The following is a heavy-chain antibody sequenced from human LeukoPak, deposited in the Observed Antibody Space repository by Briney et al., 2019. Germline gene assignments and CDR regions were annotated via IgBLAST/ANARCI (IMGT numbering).Heavy chain of an antibody. CDR3: ARDGLVGWEVGYYFDY. J-gene: IGHJ4*02. CDR1: GYTFTSYG. CDR2: ISAYNGNT. Sequence: GASVKVSCKASGYTFTSYGISWVRQAPGQGLEWMGWISAYNGNTNYAQKLQGRVTMTTDTSTSTAYMELRSLRSDDTAVYYCARDGLVGWEVGYYFDYWGQGTLVTVSS. D-gene: IGHD1-26*01. V-gene: IGHV1-18*01.